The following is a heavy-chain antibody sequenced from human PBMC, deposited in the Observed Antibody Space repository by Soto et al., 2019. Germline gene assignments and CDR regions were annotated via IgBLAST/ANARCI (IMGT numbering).Heavy chain of an antibody. CDR2: FDPEDGET. V-gene: IGHV1-24*01. Sequence: SVKVSCKVSGYTLTELSMHWVRQAPGKGLEWMGGFDPEDGETIYAQKFQGRVTMTEDTSTDTAYMELSSLRSEDTAVYYCATVVASRFVDYYYGMDVWGQRTTVTASS. CDR1: GYTLTELS. D-gene: IGHD6-6*01. CDR3: ATVVASRFVDYYYGMDV. J-gene: IGHJ6*02.